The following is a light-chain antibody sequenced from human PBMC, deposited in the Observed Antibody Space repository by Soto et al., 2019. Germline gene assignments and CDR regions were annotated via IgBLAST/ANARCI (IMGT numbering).Light chain of an antibody. J-gene: IGKJ1*01. V-gene: IGKV3-15*01. CDR2: GAS. Sequence: EIVMTQSPAALSVSPGERATLSCRASQSVSSNLAWYQQKPGQSPRLLIYGASTRAPGIPARVSGSGSGTEFTLTISSLQSEDSAIYYCHQYNNWPPWTFGQVTKVEIK. CDR3: HQYNNWPPWT. CDR1: QSVSSN.